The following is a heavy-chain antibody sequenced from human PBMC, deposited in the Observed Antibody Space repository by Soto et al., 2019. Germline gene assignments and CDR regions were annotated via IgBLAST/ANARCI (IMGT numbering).Heavy chain of an antibody. CDR3: ARPEYSSSSYGMDV. J-gene: IGHJ6*02. CDR1: GLTFSSYA. CDR2: LSGSSSSTI. Sequence: PGGSLRLSCAASGLTFSSYAMGWFRQAPGKGLEWVSSLSGSSSSTIYYADSVKGRFTISRDNAKNSLYLQMNSLRDEDTAVYYCARPEYSSSSYGMDVWGQGTTVTVSS. D-gene: IGHD6-6*01. V-gene: IGHV3-48*02.